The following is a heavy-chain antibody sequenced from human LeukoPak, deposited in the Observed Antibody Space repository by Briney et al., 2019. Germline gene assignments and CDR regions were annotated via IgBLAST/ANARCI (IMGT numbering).Heavy chain of an antibody. CDR3: AKDATPFNSIWDYFDS. CDR1: GFTFSNYA. D-gene: IGHD7-27*01. Sequence: GGSRRLSCAASGFTFSNYAMNWVRQAPGKGLEWVAGIGGGDVIHYADSVKGRFTGSRDDSKNTLYLQMSSLRIEDTAVYYCAKDATPFNSIWDYFDSWGQGTLVTVSA. V-gene: IGHV3-23*01. J-gene: IGHJ4*02. CDR2: IGGGDVI.